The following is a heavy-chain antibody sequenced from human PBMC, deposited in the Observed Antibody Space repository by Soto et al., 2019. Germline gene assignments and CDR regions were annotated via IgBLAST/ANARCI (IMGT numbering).Heavy chain of an antibody. V-gene: IGHV4-34*01. J-gene: IGHJ3*02. CDR3: ARGQETGDRLDI. Sequence: SETLSLTCAVYGGSFSGYYWSWIRQPPGKGLEWVGEINHSGSTNYNPSLKSRVTISVDTSKNQFSLKLSSVTAADTAVYYCARGQETGDRLDIWGQGTMVTVSS. CDR1: GGSFSGYY. CDR2: INHSGST. D-gene: IGHD2-21*02.